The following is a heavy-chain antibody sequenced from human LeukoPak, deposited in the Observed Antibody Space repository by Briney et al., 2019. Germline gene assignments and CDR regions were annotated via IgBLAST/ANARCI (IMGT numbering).Heavy chain of an antibody. Sequence: GGSLRLSCAASGFTFSDYHMSWVRQAPGKGLEWVSAISGSGGSTYYADFVKGRFTISRDNSKNTLYLQMNSLRAEDTAVYYCARGYCSSTSCYPGNIFDYWGQGTLVTVSS. CDR1: GFTFSDYH. CDR2: ISGSGGST. V-gene: IGHV3-23*01. CDR3: ARGYCSSTSCYPGNIFDY. J-gene: IGHJ4*02. D-gene: IGHD2-2*01.